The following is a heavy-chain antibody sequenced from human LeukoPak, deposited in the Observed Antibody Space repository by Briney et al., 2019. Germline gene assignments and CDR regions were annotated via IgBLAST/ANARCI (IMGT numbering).Heavy chain of an antibody. J-gene: IGHJ4*02. Sequence: WASVKVSCKASGYTFTFYYMHWVRQAPGQGLEWMGIINPRGCNTNYAQKFQGRVTMTRDMSTSTGYMELSSLRSEDTAVYYCARGSSKDDTSGYYYVDGSDGPDYWGQGTLVTVSS. CDR1: GYTFTFYY. V-gene: IGHV1-46*01. D-gene: IGHD3-22*01. CDR2: INPRGCNT. CDR3: ARGSSKDDTSGYYYVDGSDGPDY.